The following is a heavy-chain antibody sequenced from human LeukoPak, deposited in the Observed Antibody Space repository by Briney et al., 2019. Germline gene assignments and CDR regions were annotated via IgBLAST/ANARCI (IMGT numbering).Heavy chain of an antibody. V-gene: IGHV4-59*01. CDR2: FYYSGST. CDR1: GGSISSYY. CDR3: ARGLGGSSGCFGY. Sequence: SETLSLTCTVSGGSISSYYWSWIRQPPGKGVEWIGYFYYSGSTNYNPSLKSRVTIPVDTSKNQLSLKLSSVTAADTAVYYCARGLGGSSGCFGYWGQGTLVTVSS. J-gene: IGHJ4*02. D-gene: IGHD6-19*01.